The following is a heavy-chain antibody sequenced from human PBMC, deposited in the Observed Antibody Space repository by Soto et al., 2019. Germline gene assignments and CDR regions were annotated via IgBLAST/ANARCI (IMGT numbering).Heavy chain of an antibody. CDR2: IYSGGST. V-gene: IGHV3-66*01. D-gene: IGHD2-15*01. CDR1: GFSVSSNY. J-gene: IGHJ3*02. CDR3: ARDSSSTSVAATPSDAFDI. Sequence: PAGSLRLSCAASGFSVSSNYMSWVGQAPGKGLEWVSVIYSGGSTYYADSVKGRFTISRDNSKNTLYLQMNSLRAEDTAVYYCARDSSSTSVAATPSDAFDIWGQGTMVTVSS.